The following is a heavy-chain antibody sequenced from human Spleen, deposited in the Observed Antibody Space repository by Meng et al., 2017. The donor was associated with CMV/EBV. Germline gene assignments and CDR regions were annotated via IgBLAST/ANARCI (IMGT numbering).Heavy chain of an antibody. V-gene: IGHV3-73*01. CDR3: SRHLGLAIDF. CDR2: IRSEPNNYAT. J-gene: IGHJ4*02. Sequence: CAASGFTFSGSDIHWVRQASGKGLEWVGRIRSEPNNYATSYAVSLRGRVTISRDDSNNTAYLQMNSLKTEDTAVYYCSRHLGLAIDFWGQGTLVTVSS. CDR1: GFTFSGSD.